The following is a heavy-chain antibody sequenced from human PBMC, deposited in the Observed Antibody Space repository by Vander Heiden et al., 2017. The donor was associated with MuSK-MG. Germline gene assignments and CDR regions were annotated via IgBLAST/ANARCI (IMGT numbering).Heavy chain of an antibody. J-gene: IGHJ6*02. CDR3: ARDLVPLTTPYYYYGMDV. CDR2: IISGSRYI. Sequence: EVQLVESGGGLDMPGASLRLSCAASGFTFNSYSLVWIRQAPGKGLVCVSSIISGSRYIYYAPSVKGRFTISSDNAKNSLYLQMNSLRAEDTAVYYCARDLVPLTTPYYYYGMDVWRQGTTVTASS. D-gene: IGHD4-4*01. CDR1: GFTFNSYS. V-gene: IGHV3-21*01.